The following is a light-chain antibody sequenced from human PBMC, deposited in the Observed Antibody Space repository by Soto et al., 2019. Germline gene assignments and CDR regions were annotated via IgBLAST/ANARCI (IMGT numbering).Light chain of an antibody. Sequence: DIQLTQSPSFLSASVGDRVTITCRASQGISSYLAWYQQKPGKAPKLLIYAASTLQSGVQSRFSGSGSGTEFTLTTCSLQPEDFATYYCQQLNSYPRRFGQGTKVEIK. CDR1: QGISSY. V-gene: IGKV1-9*01. CDR3: QQLNSYPRR. CDR2: AAS. J-gene: IGKJ1*01.